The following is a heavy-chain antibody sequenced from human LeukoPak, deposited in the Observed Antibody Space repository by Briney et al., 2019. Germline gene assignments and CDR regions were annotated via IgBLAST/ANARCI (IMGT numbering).Heavy chain of an antibody. CDR1: GGSFSGYY. CDR2: INHSGST. D-gene: IGHD2-2*01. J-gene: IGHJ5*02. Sequence: SETLSLTCAVYGGSFSGYYWSWIRQPPGKGLEWIGEINHSGSTNYNPSLKSRVTMSVDTSKNQFSLKLSSVTAADTAVYYCARTSRGSTTDVVVPAAMGITWFDPWGQGTLVTVSS. CDR3: ARTSRGSTTDVVVPAAMGITWFDP. V-gene: IGHV4-34*01.